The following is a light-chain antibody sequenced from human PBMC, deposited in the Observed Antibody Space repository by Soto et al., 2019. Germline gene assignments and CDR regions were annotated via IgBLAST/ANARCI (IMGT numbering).Light chain of an antibody. V-gene: IGKV3-20*01. Sequence: EIVLTQSPGTLSLSPGERATLSCRASQSVSSSYLAWYQQKPGQAPRLLIYGSSGRATGIPDRFSGSGSGTDFAVTISRLEHEDFAVYYCQQYGSSPMYTFGQGTKLEIK. J-gene: IGKJ2*01. CDR1: QSVSSSY. CDR3: QQYGSSPMYT. CDR2: GSS.